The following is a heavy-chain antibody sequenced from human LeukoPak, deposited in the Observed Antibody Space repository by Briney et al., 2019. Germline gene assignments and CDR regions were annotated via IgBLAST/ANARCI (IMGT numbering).Heavy chain of an antibody. D-gene: IGHD3-16*02. V-gene: IGHV1-2*06. Sequence: ASVKVSCKASGYIFTGYYMHWVRQAPGQGLEWMGRINPNSGDTNSAQKFQGRITMTRDTSISTAYMELSRLRSDDTAMYYCARDDYVWGSYRSGDYWRQGTLVTVSS. CDR3: ARDDYVWGSYRSGDY. CDR2: INPNSGDT. CDR1: GYIFTGYY. J-gene: IGHJ4*02.